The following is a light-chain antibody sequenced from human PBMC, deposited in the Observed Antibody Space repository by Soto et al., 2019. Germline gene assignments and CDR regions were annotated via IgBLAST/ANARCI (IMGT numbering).Light chain of an antibody. Sequence: DIVMTQSPATLSVSPGERATLSCRASQSIKTNLAWYQQKPGQAHRLLIYGASTRATNITGRFSGSGSGTEFTLTISSLQSEDSAIYYCQQYNRWPPLTFGGGTKVDIX. V-gene: IGKV3-15*01. CDR3: QQYNRWPPLT. CDR1: QSIKTN. CDR2: GAS. J-gene: IGKJ4*01.